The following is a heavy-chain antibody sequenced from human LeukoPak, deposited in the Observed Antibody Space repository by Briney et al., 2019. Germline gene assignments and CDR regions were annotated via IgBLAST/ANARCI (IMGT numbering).Heavy chain of an antibody. V-gene: IGHV1-8*01. Sequence: GASVTASCKASGYTSTSYDINWVRQAAGQGLGWMGWMNPNSGKTAYAQTFQGTGTMTRNTSISTAYMELSSLRSEDTAVYYCARHDCSSWHYYYYGMDVWGQGTTVTVSS. D-gene: IGHD6-13*01. J-gene: IGHJ6*02. CDR2: MNPNSGKT. CDR3: ARHDCSSWHYYYYGMDV. CDR1: GYTSTSYD.